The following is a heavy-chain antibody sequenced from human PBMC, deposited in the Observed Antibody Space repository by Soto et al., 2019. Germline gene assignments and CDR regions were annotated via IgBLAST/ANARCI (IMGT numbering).Heavy chain of an antibody. J-gene: IGHJ6*02. CDR3: AKGSGWDYYYGMDV. V-gene: IGHV3-23*01. Sequence: GGSLRLSCAASGFTFSSYAMSWVRQAPGKGLEWVSAISGSGGSTYYAGSVKGRFTISRDNSKNTLYLQMNSLRAEDTAVYYCAKGSGWDYYYGMDVWGQGTTVTVS. CDR1: GFTFSSYA. CDR2: ISGSGGST. D-gene: IGHD6-19*01.